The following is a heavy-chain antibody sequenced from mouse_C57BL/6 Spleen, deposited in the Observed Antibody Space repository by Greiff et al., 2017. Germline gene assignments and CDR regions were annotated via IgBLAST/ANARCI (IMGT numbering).Heavy chain of an antibody. CDR1: GYSITSGYY. J-gene: IGHJ2*01. CDR2: ISYDGSN. V-gene: IGHV3-6*01. D-gene: IGHD3-2*02. Sequence: EVKVEESGPGLVKPSQSLSLTCSVTGYSITSGYYWNWIRQFPGNKLEWMGYISYDGSNNYNPSLKNRISITRDTSKNQFFLKLNSVTTEDTATYYCARDDSSGYVLFDYWGQGTTLTVSS. CDR3: ARDDSSGYVLFDY.